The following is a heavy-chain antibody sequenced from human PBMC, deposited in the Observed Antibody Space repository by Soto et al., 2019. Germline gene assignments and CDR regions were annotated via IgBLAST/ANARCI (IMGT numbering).Heavy chain of an antibody. D-gene: IGHD3-22*01. V-gene: IGHV3-30*03. CDR2: VSNDGIRK. CDR1: GFIFSGSG. Sequence: QVQLVESGGGVVQPGRSLRLTCAASGFIFSGSGMHWVRQAPGKGLEWVALVSNDGIRKYYGDSVKGRFTISRDNAENTVYLQMNRLRAEDMAVYYCARWVGGSMYDNSGKYDSWGQGTRVTVSS. J-gene: IGHJ5*01. CDR3: ARWVGGSMYDNSGKYDS.